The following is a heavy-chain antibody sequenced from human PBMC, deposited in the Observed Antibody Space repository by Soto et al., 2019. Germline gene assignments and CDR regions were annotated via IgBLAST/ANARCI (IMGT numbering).Heavy chain of an antibody. J-gene: IGHJ4*02. CDR3: ARRGILRTGPLDY. CDR2: IYTAGGT. V-gene: IGHV3-53*01. Sequence: EVQLVESGGGLIQPGGSLRLFCAASGFTISSYYMTWVRQAPGKGLEWVSVIYTAGGTYYADSVKGRFTISRDNSKNTLYLQMNSLRAEDSAVYYCARRGILRTGPLDYWGQGALVTVSS. D-gene: IGHD6-13*01. CDR1: GFTISSYY.